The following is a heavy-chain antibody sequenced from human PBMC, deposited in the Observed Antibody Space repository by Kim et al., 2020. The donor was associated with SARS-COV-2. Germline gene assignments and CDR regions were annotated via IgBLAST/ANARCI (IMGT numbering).Heavy chain of an antibody. V-gene: IGHV1-58*01. CDR3: AADRGASGYYGMDV. D-gene: IGHD3-10*01. J-gene: IGHJ6*02. Sequence: AQKFQERVTINRDMSTSTAYMELGSLRSEDTAVYYCAADRGASGYYGMDVWGQGTTVTVSS.